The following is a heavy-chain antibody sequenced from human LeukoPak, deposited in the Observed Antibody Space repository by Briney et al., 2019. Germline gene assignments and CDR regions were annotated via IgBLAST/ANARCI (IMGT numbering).Heavy chain of an antibody. Sequence: GGSLRLSCAASGFSFNNCAMTWVRQAPGKGLEWVSTIVGDGSKTYYADSVKGRFTISSDNSKTLLFLHMNSLRAEDTAVYYCAKQPYNFYYLDVWGEGTTVTVSS. V-gene: IGHV3-23*01. J-gene: IGHJ6*03. CDR3: AKQPYNFYYLDV. CDR1: GFSFNNCA. D-gene: IGHD2-21*01. CDR2: IVGDGSKT.